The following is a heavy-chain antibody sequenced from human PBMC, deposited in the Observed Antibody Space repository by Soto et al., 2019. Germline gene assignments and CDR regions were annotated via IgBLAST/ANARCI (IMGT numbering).Heavy chain of an antibody. J-gene: IGHJ4*02. V-gene: IGHV1-24*01. CDR3: ASCTLSGRNYGYSSGCLHYFDY. CDR1: GYTLTELS. Sequence: GASVKVSCKVSGYTLTELSMHWVRQAPGKGLEWMGGFDPEDGETIYAQKFQGRVTMTRDTSTSTVYMELSSLRSEDTAVYYCASCTLSGRNYGYSSGCLHYFDYWGQGTLVTVSS. D-gene: IGHD6-19*01. CDR2: FDPEDGET.